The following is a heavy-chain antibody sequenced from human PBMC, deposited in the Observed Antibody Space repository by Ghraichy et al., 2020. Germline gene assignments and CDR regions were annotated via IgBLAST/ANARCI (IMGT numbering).Heavy chain of an antibody. V-gene: IGHV4-34*01. CDR1: GGSFSGYY. CDR2: INHSGST. Sequence: SETLSLTCAVYGGSFSGYYWSWIRQPPGKGLEWIGEINHSGSTNYNPSLKSRVTISVDTSKNQFSLKLSSVTAADTAVYYCARGLRRYYYDSSGYYGRGGDYWGQGTLVTVSS. D-gene: IGHD3-22*01. CDR3: ARGLRRYYYDSSGYYGRGGDY. J-gene: IGHJ4*02.